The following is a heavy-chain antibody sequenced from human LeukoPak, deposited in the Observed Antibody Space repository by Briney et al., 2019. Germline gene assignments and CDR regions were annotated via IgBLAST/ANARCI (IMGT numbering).Heavy chain of an antibody. Sequence: GGSLRLSCAASGFTFSSYAMSWVRRAPGKGLEWVSAISGSGGSTYYADSVKGRFTISRDNSKNTLYLQMNSLRAEDTAVYYCAKLTYYDFWSGYLDYWGQGTLVTVSS. J-gene: IGHJ4*02. CDR1: GFTFSSYA. D-gene: IGHD3-3*01. CDR3: AKLTYYDFWSGYLDY. V-gene: IGHV3-23*01. CDR2: ISGSGGST.